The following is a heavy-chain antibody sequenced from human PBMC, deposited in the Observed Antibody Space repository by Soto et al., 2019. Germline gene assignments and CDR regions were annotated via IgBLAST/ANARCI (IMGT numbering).Heavy chain of an antibody. CDR1: GFTFSSYG. CDR3: ARGKRGTTVLEPAAFFDY. D-gene: IGHD2-2*01. J-gene: IGHJ4*02. CDR2: IWYDGSNK. Sequence: PGGSLRLSCAASGFTFSSYGMHWVRQAPDKGLEWVAVIWYDGSNKYYADSVKGRFTMSRDNSKNTLYLQMNSLRAEDTAVYYCARGKRGTTVLEPAAFFDYWGQGTLVTVSS. V-gene: IGHV3-33*08.